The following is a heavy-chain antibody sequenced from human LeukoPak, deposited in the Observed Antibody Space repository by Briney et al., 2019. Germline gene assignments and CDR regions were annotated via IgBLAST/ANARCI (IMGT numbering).Heavy chain of an antibody. V-gene: IGHV3-30-3*01. CDR3: ARGSPYSSSSPGGV. D-gene: IGHD6-13*01. Sequence: GGSLRLSCAASGFTFSSYAMHWVRQAPGKGLEWVAVISYDGSNKYYADSVKGRFTISRDNSKNTLYLQMNSLRAGDTAVYYCARGSPYSSSSPGGVWGQGTLVTVSS. CDR1: GFTFSSYA. J-gene: IGHJ4*02. CDR2: ISYDGSNK.